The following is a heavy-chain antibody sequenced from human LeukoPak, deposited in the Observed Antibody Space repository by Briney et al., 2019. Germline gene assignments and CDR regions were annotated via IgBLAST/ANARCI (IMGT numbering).Heavy chain of an antibody. J-gene: IGHJ4*02. V-gene: IGHV1-69*05. CDR2: IIPIFGTA. CDR3: ASVIVVVPAAARFGTEYYFDY. Sequence: SVKVSCKASGGTFSSYAISWVRQAPGQGLEWMGGIIPIFGTANYAQKFQGRVTITTDESTSTAYMELSSLRSEDTAVYYCASVIVVVPAAARFGTEYYFDYWGQGTLVTVSS. CDR1: GGTFSSYA. D-gene: IGHD2-2*01.